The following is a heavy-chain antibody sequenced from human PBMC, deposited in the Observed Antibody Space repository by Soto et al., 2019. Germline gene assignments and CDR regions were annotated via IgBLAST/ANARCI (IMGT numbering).Heavy chain of an antibody. CDR2: ISYDGSNK. Sequence: GGSLRLSCAASGFTFCSYGMHWVRQAPGKGLEWVAVISYDGSNKYYADSVKGRFTISRDNSKNTLYLQMNSLRAEDTAVYYCAKDRSSSCYYWFDPWGQGTLVTVSS. CDR1: GFTFCSYG. D-gene: IGHD6-13*01. CDR3: AKDRSSSCYYWFDP. V-gene: IGHV3-30*18. J-gene: IGHJ5*02.